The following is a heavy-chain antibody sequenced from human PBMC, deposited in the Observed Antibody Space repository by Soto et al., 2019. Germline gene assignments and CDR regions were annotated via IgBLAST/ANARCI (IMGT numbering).Heavy chain of an antibody. CDR3: AKSDITMIVVVITTGFDY. CDR2: ISGSGGST. CDR1: GFTFSSYA. Sequence: GGSLRLSCAASGFTFSSYAMSWVRQAPGKGLEWVSAISGSGGSTYYADSVKGRFTISRDNSKNTLYLQMNSLRAEDTAVYYCAKSDITMIVVVITTGFDYWGQGTLVTVSS. V-gene: IGHV3-23*01. J-gene: IGHJ4*02. D-gene: IGHD3-22*01.